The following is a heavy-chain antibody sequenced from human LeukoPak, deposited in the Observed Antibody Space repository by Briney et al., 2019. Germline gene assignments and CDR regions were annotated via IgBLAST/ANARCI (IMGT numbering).Heavy chain of an antibody. CDR2: ISAYNGNT. Sequence: ASVKVSCKASGYTFTSYGISWVRQAPGQGLEWMGWISAYNGNTNYAQKLQGGVTMTTDTSTSTAYMELRSLRSDDTAVYYCARGGNDCGDYPDAFDIWGQGTMVTVSS. CDR1: GYTFTSYG. V-gene: IGHV1-18*01. D-gene: IGHD4-17*01. J-gene: IGHJ3*02. CDR3: ARGGNDCGDYPDAFDI.